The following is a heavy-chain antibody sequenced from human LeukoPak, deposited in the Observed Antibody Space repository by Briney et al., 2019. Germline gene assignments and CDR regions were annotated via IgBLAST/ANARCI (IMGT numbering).Heavy chain of an antibody. J-gene: IGHJ4*02. V-gene: IGHV3-53*01. D-gene: IGHD6-13*01. CDR1: GFTVSTNH. CDR2: IYSGGST. Sequence: GGSLRLSCAASGFTVSTNHMSWVRQAPGKGLEWVSVIYSGGSTYYADSVKGRFTISRDNSKNTLYLQMNSLRAEDTAVYYCASHSSSWYGFDYWGQGTLVTVSS. CDR3: ASHSSSWYGFDY.